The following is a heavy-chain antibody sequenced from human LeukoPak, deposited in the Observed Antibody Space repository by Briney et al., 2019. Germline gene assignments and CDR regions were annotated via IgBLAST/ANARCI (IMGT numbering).Heavy chain of an antibody. CDR2: IYYSGST. J-gene: IGHJ4*02. CDR3: ARVSIGPRGGDCYSEGCGVDY. D-gene: IGHD2-21*02. CDR1: GGSISSYY. Sequence: PSETLSLTCTVSGGSISSYYWSWIRQPPGKGLEWIGYIYYSGSTNYNPSLKSRVTISVDTSKNQFSLKLSSVTAADTAVYYCARVSIGPRGGDCYSEGCGVDYWGQGTLVTVSS. V-gene: IGHV4-59*01.